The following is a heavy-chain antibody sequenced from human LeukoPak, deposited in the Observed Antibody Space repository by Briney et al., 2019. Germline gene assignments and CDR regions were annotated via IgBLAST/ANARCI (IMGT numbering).Heavy chain of an antibody. V-gene: IGHV4-34*01. Sequence: SETLSLTCAVYGGSFSGYYWSWIRQPPGKGLEWIGEINHSGSTNYNPSLKSRVTISVDTSKNQFSLKLSSVTAADTAVYYCARAPRLRFLEWSGKGTYYYYGMDVWGQGTTVAVSS. D-gene: IGHD3-3*01. CDR2: INHSGST. J-gene: IGHJ6*02. CDR1: GGSFSGYY. CDR3: ARAPRLRFLEWSGKGTYYYYGMDV.